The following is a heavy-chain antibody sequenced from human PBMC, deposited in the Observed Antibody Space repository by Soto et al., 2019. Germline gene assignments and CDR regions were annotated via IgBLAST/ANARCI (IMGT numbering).Heavy chain of an antibody. CDR2: TYYRSKWYN. J-gene: IGHJ4*02. V-gene: IGHV6-1*01. D-gene: IGHD1-26*01. CDR1: GDSVSRNSAA. Sequence: PSQTLSLTCGISGDSVSRNSAAWNWLRQSPSRGLAWLGRTYYRSKWYNDYAVSVESRITINPDTSKNHFSLQLNFVTPEDTAVYFCARGEQYSGRIFDYWGQGTLVTVSS. CDR3: ARGEQYSGRIFDY.